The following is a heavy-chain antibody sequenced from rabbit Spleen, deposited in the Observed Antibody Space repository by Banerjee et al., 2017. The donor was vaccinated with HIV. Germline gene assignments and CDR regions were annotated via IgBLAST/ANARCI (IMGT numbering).Heavy chain of an antibody. CDR3: ARGVSAGYGHGSLDL. Sequence: QSLEESGGDLVKPGASLALTCKASGFTISSSYYVCWVRQAPGKGLEWIGCIDGGDGSTYYASWAKGRFTISRSTSLNTVTLQMTSLTAADTATYFCARGVSAGYGHGSLDLWGPGSLVTVS. V-gene: IGHV1S40*01. D-gene: IGHD3-1*01. CDR2: IDGGDGST. J-gene: IGHJ4*01. CDR1: GFTISSSYY.